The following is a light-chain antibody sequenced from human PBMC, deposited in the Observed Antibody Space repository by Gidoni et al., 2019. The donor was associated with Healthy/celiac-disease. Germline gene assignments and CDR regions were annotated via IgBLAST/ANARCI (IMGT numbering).Light chain of an antibody. CDR1: QSISSY. Sequence: DIQMTQSPSSLSASVGDRVTITCRASQSISSYLNWYQQKPGKAPKLLIYAASSLKSGVPSRFSGSGAGTDFTLTSSSQQPENFATYYCQQSYSTPTFGQGTKVEIK. CDR2: AAS. V-gene: IGKV1-39*01. J-gene: IGKJ1*01. CDR3: QQSYSTPT.